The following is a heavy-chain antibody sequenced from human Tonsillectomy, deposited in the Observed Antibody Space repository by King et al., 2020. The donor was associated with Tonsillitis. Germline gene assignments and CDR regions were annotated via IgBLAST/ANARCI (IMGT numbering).Heavy chain of an antibody. Sequence: LVESGAEVKKPGASVKVSCRASGYTFTNYGLSWVRQAPGQGLEWMAWISGYDGNTNSAQKFQGRVTMTTDTSTSTAYMELRSLRSDDTAVYCCAKDLKYYYDSSGYRSYQFFDYLGQGTLVTVSP. CDR1: GYTFTNYG. CDR3: AKDLKYYYDSSGYRSYQFFDY. V-gene: IGHV1-18*04. D-gene: IGHD3-22*01. J-gene: IGHJ4*02. CDR2: ISGYDGNT.